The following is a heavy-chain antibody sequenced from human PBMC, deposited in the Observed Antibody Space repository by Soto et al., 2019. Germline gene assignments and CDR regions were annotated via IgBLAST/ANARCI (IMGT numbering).Heavy chain of an antibody. V-gene: IGHV3-23*01. D-gene: IGHD5-18*01. CDR1: GYTFGSYA. J-gene: IGHJ6*03. CDR2: ISGSGGST. CDR3: AKGAAMEFYYYYMDV. Sequence: HRGGSLRLSCAASGYTFGSYAMGWARQAPGKGLEWVSAISGSGGSTYYADSVKGRFTISRDNSKNTLYLQMNSLRAEDTTVYYCAKGAAMEFYYYYMDVWGKGTTVTVSS.